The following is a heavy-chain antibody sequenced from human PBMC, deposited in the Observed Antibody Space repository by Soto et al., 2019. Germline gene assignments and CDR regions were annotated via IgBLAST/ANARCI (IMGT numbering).Heavy chain of an antibody. CDR1: GFTFSSYW. V-gene: IGHV3-7*01. CDR3: ARVNIDDAFDI. J-gene: IGHJ3*02. D-gene: IGHD5-12*01. CDR2: IKQDGSEK. Sequence: EVQLVESGGGLVQPGGSLRLSCAASGFTFSSYWMSWVRQAPGKGLEWVANIKQDGSEKYYVDSVKGRFTISRDNAKNSLYLQMNSLRAEDTAVYYWARVNIDDAFDIWGQGTMVTVSS.